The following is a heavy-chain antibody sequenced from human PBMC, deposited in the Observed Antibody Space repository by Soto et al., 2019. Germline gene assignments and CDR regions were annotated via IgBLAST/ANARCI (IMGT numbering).Heavy chain of an antibody. CDR1: GGSVSIGTYY. CDR3: TRGGDAYKNGH. Sequence: SETLSLTCTVPGGSVSIGTYYWSWIRQPPGKGLEWIGFIHYSGSTNYNPSLKSRVTMSVDMSKNQFSLKLTSVNAADTAVYYCTRGGDAYKNGHWGKVNLVTVSS. J-gene: IGHJ4*02. V-gene: IGHV4-61*01. D-gene: IGHD2-21*01. CDR2: IHYSGST.